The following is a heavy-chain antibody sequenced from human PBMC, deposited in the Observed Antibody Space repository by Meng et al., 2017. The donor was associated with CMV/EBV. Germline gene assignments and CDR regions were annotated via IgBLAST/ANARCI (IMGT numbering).Heavy chain of an antibody. Sequence: GGSLKISCAASGFTFSSYSMNWVRQAPGKGLEWVSSISSSSSYIYYADSVKGRFTISRDNAKNSLYLQMNSLRAEDTAVYYCAREVGAIDYWGQGTLVTVSS. CDR2: ISSSSSYI. CDR3: AREVGAIDY. CDR1: GFTFSSYS. D-gene: IGHD1-26*01. V-gene: IGHV3-21*01. J-gene: IGHJ4*02.